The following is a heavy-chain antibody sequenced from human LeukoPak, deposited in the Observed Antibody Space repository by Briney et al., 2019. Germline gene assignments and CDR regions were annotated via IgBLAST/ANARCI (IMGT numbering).Heavy chain of an antibody. J-gene: IGHJ6*03. CDR2: INSDGSST. CDR3: ASRRGYSYGYYYYYYMDV. V-gene: IGHV3-74*01. CDR1: GFTFSSYA. D-gene: IGHD5-18*01. Sequence: GGSLRLSCAASGFTFSSYAMHWVRQAPGKGLVWVSRINSDGSSTSYADSVKGRFTISRDNAKNTLYLQMNSLRAEDTAVYYCASRRGYSYGYYYYYYMDVWGKGTTVTISS.